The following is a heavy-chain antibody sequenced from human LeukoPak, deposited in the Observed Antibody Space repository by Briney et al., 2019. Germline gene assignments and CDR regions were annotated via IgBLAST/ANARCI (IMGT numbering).Heavy chain of an antibody. CDR1: GGSFSDYH. J-gene: IGHJ4*02. CDR2: INHGGNT. V-gene: IGHV4-34*01. CDR3: ARDLVYSSWYVYVY. Sequence: SETLSLTCAVYGGSFSDYHWTWIRQPPGRGLEWIGEINHGGNTNYNPSLKSRVTISVDTAKNQFSLKLRSVTAADTAVYYCARDLVYSSWYVYVYWGQGTLVTVSS. D-gene: IGHD6-13*01.